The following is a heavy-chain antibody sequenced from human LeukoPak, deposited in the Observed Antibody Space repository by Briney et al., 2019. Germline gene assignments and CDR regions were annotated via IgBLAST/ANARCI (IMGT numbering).Heavy chain of an antibody. Sequence: GGSLRLSCAASGFTVGSNYMSWVRQAPGKGLEWVSVIYSGGNTYYADSVKGRFTISRDNSKNTLYLQTNSLRAEDTAVYYCARGLRPLDYWGQGTLVTVSS. CDR3: ARGLRPLDY. J-gene: IGHJ4*02. CDR2: IYSGGNT. CDR1: GFTVGSNY. V-gene: IGHV3-53*01.